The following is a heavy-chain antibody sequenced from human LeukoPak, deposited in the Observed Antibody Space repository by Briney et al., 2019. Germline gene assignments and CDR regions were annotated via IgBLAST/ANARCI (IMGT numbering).Heavy chain of an antibody. CDR3: ARAEWDIVATPYYFDY. J-gene: IGHJ4*02. D-gene: IGHD5-12*01. Sequence: ASVKVSCKASGYTFTGYYMHWVRQAPGQGLEWMGWINPNSGGTNYAQKFQGRVTMTRDTSISTAYMELSRLRSDDTAVYYCARAEWDIVATPYYFDYWGQGTLVTVSS. V-gene: IGHV1-2*02. CDR1: GYTFTGYY. CDR2: INPNSGGT.